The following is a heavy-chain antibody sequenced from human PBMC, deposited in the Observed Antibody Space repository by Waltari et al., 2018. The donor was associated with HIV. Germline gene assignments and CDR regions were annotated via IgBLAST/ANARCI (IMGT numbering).Heavy chain of an antibody. Sequence: QVQLQESGPGLVKPSETLSLTCPVSGDSVRNYYWSWIRQPPEKGLEWIGSISDSGSTNYNPSLKSRLTISADMSQKHFSLRLTSVTAADTAVYYCARHLSIRAVFDYWGQGTLVTVSS. CDR3: ARHLSIRAVFDY. CDR1: GDSVRNYY. D-gene: IGHD3-9*01. V-gene: IGHV4-59*08. CDR2: ISDSGST. J-gene: IGHJ4*02.